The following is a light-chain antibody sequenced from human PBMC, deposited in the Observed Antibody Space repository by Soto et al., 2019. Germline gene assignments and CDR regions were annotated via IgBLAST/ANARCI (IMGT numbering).Light chain of an antibody. J-gene: IGLJ3*02. CDR1: SSNIGDDY. Sequence: QSVLTQPPSVSSAPGQRVTISCSGSSSNIGDDYVSWYQQFPGKAPRLLIYDYDKRPSGIPDRFSGSKSGTSATLAITGLQTGDEADYYCGTWDSSLSGGVFGGGTKLTVL. V-gene: IGLV1-51*01. CDR2: DYD. CDR3: GTWDSSLSGGV.